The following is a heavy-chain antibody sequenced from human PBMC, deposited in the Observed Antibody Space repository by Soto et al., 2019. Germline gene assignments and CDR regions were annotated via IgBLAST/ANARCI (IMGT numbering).Heavy chain of an antibody. CDR1: GFTFSSYA. D-gene: IGHD5-12*01. V-gene: IGHV3-30-3*01. Sequence: PGGSLRLSCAASGFTFSSYAMHWVRQAPGKGLEWVAVISYDGSNKYYADSVKGRFTTSRDNSKNTLYLQMDSLRAEDTAAYYCARDYYRFNSGYGFSMDVWGQGTTVTVSS. CDR3: ARDYYRFNSGYGFSMDV. J-gene: IGHJ6*02. CDR2: ISYDGSNK.